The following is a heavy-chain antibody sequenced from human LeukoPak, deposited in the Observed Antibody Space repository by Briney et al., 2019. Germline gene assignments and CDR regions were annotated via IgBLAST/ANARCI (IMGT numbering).Heavy chain of an antibody. CDR1: GYTLTELS. J-gene: IGHJ4*02. CDR2: FDPEDGET. D-gene: IGHD3-10*01. CDR3: ARDRPFGELLSVPFDY. V-gene: IGHV1-24*01. Sequence: ASVKVSCKVSGYTLTELSMHWVRQAPGKGLEWMGGFDPEDGETIYAQKFQGRVTMTEDTSTDTAYMELSSLRSEDTAVYYCARDRPFGELLSVPFDYWGQGTLVTVSS.